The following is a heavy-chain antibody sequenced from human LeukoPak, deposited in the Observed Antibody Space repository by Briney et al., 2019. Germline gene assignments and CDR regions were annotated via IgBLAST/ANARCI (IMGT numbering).Heavy chain of an antibody. J-gene: IGHJ4*02. D-gene: IGHD3-10*01. CDR3: AKSVYGSGNY. Sequence: GGSLRLSCAASGSTISSYGMSWVRQAPGKGLEWVSSVSGGTTYYADSVKGRFTISRDNSKNTVSLQMNSLRAEDTAVYYCAKSVYGSGNYWGQGTLVTVSS. CDR1: GSTISSYG. CDR2: VSGGTT. V-gene: IGHV3-23*01.